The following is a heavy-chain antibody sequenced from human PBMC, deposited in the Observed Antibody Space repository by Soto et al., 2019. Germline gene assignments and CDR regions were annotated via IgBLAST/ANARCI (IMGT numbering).Heavy chain of an antibody. CDR3: AKDQGTYYYDSSGYY. D-gene: IGHD3-22*01. V-gene: IGHV3-23*01. CDR2: ISGSGGST. Sequence: GSLRLSCAASGFTFSSYPMSWVRQAPGKGREWVSAISGSGGSTYYADSVKGRFTISRDNSKNTLYLQMNSLRAEDTAVYYCAKDQGTYYYDSSGYYWGKGTTVIVAS. CDR1: GFTFSSYP. J-gene: IGHJ6*04.